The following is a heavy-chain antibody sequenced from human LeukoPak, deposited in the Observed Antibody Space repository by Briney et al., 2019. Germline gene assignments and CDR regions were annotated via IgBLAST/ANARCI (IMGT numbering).Heavy chain of an antibody. CDR3: ARVRIGGTSYDASDV. V-gene: IGHV4-59*13. D-gene: IGHD1-20*01. Sequence: KPSETLSLTCTVSGGSISSYYWTWIRQPPGKGLEWIGDIYITGSTNYNPYLKRRVTMSVDTSKNQFSLRLSSVTAADTAVYYCARVRIGGTSYDASDVWGLGTMVTVSS. CDR1: GGSISSYY. CDR2: IYITGST. J-gene: IGHJ3*01.